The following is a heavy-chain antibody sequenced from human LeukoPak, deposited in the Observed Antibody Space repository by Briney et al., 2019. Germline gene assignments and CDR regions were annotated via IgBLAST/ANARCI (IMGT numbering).Heavy chain of an antibody. CDR3: ARHGGIFQH. Sequence: SETLSLTCAVYGGSFSGYYWSWIRQPPGKGLEWIGEINHSGSTNYNPSLKSRVTISVDTSKNQFSLKLSSVTAADTAVSYCARHGGIFQHWGQGTLVTVSS. CDR2: INHSGST. V-gene: IGHV4-34*01. J-gene: IGHJ1*01. D-gene: IGHD4-23*01. CDR1: GGSFSGYY.